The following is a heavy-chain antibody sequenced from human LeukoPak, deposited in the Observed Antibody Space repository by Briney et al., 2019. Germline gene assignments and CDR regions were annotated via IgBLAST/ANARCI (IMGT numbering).Heavy chain of an antibody. CDR1: GFTFSSYG. CDR2: ISYDGSNK. D-gene: IGHD3-22*01. J-gene: IGHJ4*02. V-gene: IGHV3-30*03. CDR3: ARGIYYDNSGYIH. Sequence: PGGSLRLSCAASGFTFSSYGMHWVRQAPGKGLEWVAVISYDGSNKYYADSVKGRFTISRDNSKNTVYLQMNSLRAEDTAVYYCARGIYYDNSGYIHWGQGTLVTVSS.